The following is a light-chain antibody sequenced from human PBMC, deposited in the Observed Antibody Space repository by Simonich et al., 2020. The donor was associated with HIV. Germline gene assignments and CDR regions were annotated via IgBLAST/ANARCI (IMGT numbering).Light chain of an antibody. J-gene: IGLJ2*01. CDR3: SSYTSSSSVV. V-gene: IGLV2-14*01. CDR2: DVS. CDR1: SRDVGGYNY. Sequence: SALTQPASVSWSPGQSLTLSCTGTSRDVGGYNYVSWYQQHPGKAPQLMIYDVSKRPSGVSNRFSGSKSGNTASLTISGLQAEDEGDYYCSSYTSSSSVVFGGGTKLTVL.